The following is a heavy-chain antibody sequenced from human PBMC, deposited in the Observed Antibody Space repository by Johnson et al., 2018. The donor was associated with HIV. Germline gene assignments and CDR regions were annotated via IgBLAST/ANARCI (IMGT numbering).Heavy chain of an antibody. CDR2: ITWNGGTT. D-gene: IGHD5-24*01. CDR1: GFTFDEYG. V-gene: IGHV3-20*04. Sequence: VQLVESGGGVVRPGGSLRVSCTASGFTFDEYGMSWVRQAPGKGLEWVSGITWNGGTTGYADSVKGRFLLSRDNAKNSLYLQMNSLRAEDTALYYCARDGDDGDGPDGTKGAFDIWGRGTMVTVSS. CDR3: ARDGDDGDGPDGTKGAFDI. J-gene: IGHJ3*02.